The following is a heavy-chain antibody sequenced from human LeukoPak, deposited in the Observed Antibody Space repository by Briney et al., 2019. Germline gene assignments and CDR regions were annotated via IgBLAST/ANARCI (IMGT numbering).Heavy chain of an antibody. D-gene: IGHD3-10*01. CDR3: TRGVFTIGP. V-gene: IGHV3-49*04. CDR1: GFSFSRYS. Sequence: PGGSLRLSCEASGFSFSRYSMHWVRQAPGKGLEWVGFIRSKPYDGTTEYAASVKGRFTISRDDSKSIAYLQMNSLKTEDTAVYYCTRGVFTIGPWGQGTLVTVSS. J-gene: IGHJ5*02. CDR2: IRSKPYDGTT.